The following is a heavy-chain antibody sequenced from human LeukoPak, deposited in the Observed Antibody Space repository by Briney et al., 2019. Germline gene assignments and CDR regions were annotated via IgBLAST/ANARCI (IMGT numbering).Heavy chain of an antibody. J-gene: IGHJ6*03. D-gene: IGHD1-26*01. CDR2: INHSGST. CDR3: ARLGKSFYYYYMDV. Sequence: SETPSLTCAVYGGSFSGYYWSWIRQPPGKGLEWIGEINHSGSTNYNPSLKSRVTISVDTSKNQFSLKLSSVTAADTAVYYCARLGKSFYYYYMDVWGKGTTVTVSS. V-gene: IGHV4-34*01. CDR1: GGSFSGYY.